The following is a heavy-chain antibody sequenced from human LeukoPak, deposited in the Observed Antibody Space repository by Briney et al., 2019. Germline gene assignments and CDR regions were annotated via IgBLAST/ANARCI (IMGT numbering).Heavy chain of an antibody. CDR1: GGSFSGYY. CDR2: INHSGST. D-gene: IGHD1-1*01. V-gene: IGHV4-34*01. J-gene: IGHJ4*02. Sequence: SETLSLTCAVYGGSFSGYYWSWIRQPPGKGLEWVGEINHSGSTTYNPSLESRVPISVDTSKNKSSLKLSYVTAADTAVYYCGGGGMNDWGQGTLVTVSS. CDR3: GGGGMND.